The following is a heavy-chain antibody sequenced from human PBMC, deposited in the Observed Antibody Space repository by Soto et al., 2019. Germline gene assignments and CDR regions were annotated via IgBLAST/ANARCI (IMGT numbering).Heavy chain of an antibody. Sequence: QVQVVQSGAEVKKPGSSVKVSCKASGGTFNSYAISWVRQAPGQGLEWVGGIIPVFGTANYAKKFQGRVTITADEPTSTAYMELRSLRSEDTAVYYCARHSNFNYFYGLDVWGQGTTVTVSS. D-gene: IGHD4-4*01. CDR1: GGTFNSYA. J-gene: IGHJ6*02. V-gene: IGHV1-69*12. CDR3: ARHSNFNYFYGLDV. CDR2: IIPVFGTA.